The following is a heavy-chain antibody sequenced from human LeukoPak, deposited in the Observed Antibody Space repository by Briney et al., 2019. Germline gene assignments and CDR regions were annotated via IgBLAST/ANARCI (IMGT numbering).Heavy chain of an antibody. CDR2: ISGNSVTI. Sequence: GESLRLSCTASGSTFSTNPMTWVRQAPGQGLEWVSAISGNSVTIYYADSVKGRFTISRDNSKNTLYLQMYSLRAEDTAVYYCAKILSGTYSFDLWGQGTLVTVSS. D-gene: IGHD1-26*01. J-gene: IGHJ4*02. CDR1: GSTFSTNP. V-gene: IGHV3-23*01. CDR3: AKILSGTYSFDL.